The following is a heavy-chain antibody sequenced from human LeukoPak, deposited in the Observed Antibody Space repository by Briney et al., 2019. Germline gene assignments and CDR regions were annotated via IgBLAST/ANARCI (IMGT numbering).Heavy chain of an antibody. CDR1: GHTFRNYE. J-gene: IGHJ6*02. CDR2: ISSSGGTI. D-gene: IGHD5-18*01. CDR3: ARVGILYYYGMDV. Sequence: GGSLRLSCVASGHTFRNYEMNWVRQAPGKGPEWVSHISSSGGTIYYADSVKGRFTISRDNAKNSLYLQMNSLRVEDTAVYFCARVGILYYYGMDVWGQGTTVTVS. V-gene: IGHV3-48*03.